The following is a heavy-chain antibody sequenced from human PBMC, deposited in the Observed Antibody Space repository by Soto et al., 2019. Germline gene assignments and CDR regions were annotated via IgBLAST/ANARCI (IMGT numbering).Heavy chain of an antibody. V-gene: IGHV3-66*01. CDR1: LFVVSDNY. J-gene: IGHJ4*02. CDR3: ATRMTTAPY. D-gene: IGHD4-17*01. CDR2: IYSGGGT. Sequence: ERLVQSGGGLVQPGGSLRLSCAASLFVVSDNYMSWVRQAPGKGLEWVALIYSGGGTDYAESVKGRFTISRDKSKNTLYLQMNSLKAEDTGIYYCATRMTTAPYWGQGTVVTVSS.